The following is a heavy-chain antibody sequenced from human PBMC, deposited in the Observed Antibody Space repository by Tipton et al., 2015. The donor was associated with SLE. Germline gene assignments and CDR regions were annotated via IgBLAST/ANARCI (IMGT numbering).Heavy chain of an antibody. CDR2: ISSSSSYI. CDR1: GFTFSSYS. D-gene: IGHD6-13*01. CDR3: AKGGQQLVWGYFDY. J-gene: IGHJ4*02. V-gene: IGHV3-21*01. Sequence: SLRLSCAASGFTFSSYSMNWVRQAPGKGLEWVSSISSSSSYIYYADSVKGRFTISRDNAKNSLYLQMNSLRAEDTAVYYCAKGGQQLVWGYFDYWGQGTLVTVSS.